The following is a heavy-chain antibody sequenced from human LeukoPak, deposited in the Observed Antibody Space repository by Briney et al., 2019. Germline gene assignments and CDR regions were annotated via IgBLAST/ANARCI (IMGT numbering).Heavy chain of an antibody. CDR1: GFTFSTYW. CDR2: IKGDGSST. CDR3: ARASTTVPNLLDH. V-gene: IGHV3-74*01. J-gene: IGHJ4*02. Sequence: GGSLRLSCAASGFTFSTYWMHWVRQAPGKGLVWVARIKGDGSSTIYADSVKGRFTISRDNSKNTLYLQTSSLGAEDTAVYYCARASTTVPNLLDHWGRGTLVTVSS. D-gene: IGHD4-17*01.